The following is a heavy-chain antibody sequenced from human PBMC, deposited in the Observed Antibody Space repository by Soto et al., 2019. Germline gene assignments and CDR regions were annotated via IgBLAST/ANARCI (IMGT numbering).Heavy chain of an antibody. CDR3: ARGLITAAGTPLSH. V-gene: IGHV1-46*01. CDR1: GYTFTNYY. Sequence: QVQLVQSGAEVKKPGASIKVSCKASGYTFTNYYMHWVRQAPGQGLEWMGIINPGGGSTTYAQKFQCRVTMTRDTSTSTVYMELSSLRSEDTAVYYCARGLITAAGTPLSHWGQGTLVTVSS. D-gene: IGHD6-13*01. J-gene: IGHJ4*02. CDR2: INPGGGST.